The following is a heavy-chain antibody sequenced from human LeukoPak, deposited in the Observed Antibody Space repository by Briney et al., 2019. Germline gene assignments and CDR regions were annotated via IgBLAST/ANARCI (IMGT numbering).Heavy chain of an antibody. J-gene: IGHJ4*02. CDR3: ARATVAGDFDY. Sequence: TSETLSLTCTVSGGSIGTYYWSWIRQPAGEGLEWIGRIYTSGSTNYNPSLRSRVTMSVDTSKNQFSLKLSSVTAADTAVYYCARATVAGDFDYWGQGTLVTVSS. CDR1: GGSIGTYY. CDR2: IYTSGST. V-gene: IGHV4-4*07. D-gene: IGHD6-19*01.